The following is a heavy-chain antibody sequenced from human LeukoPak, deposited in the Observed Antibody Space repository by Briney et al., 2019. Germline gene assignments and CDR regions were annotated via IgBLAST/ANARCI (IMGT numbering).Heavy chain of an antibody. D-gene: IGHD5-12*01. V-gene: IGHV3-9*01. CDR2: ISWKSGSI. J-gene: IGHJ4*02. Sequence: GGSLRLSCAASGFTFEDYAMHGVRQARGKGREGVSGISWKSGSIGYADSVKGRFTISRDNAKNSLYLQMNSLRAEDTALYYCAKDQAPDIVATVTFDYWGQGTLVTVSS. CDR1: GFTFEDYA. CDR3: AKDQAPDIVATVTFDY.